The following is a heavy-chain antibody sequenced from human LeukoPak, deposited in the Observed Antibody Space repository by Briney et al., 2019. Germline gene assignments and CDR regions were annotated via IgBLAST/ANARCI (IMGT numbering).Heavy chain of an antibody. V-gene: IGHV3-53*01. Sequence: GGSLRLSCAASGFTVSSNYMSWVRQAPGKGLGWVSVIYSGGSTYYADSVKGRFTISRGNSKNMVYLQMNSLRAEDTAVYYCAKGWSGYFRSPFDLWGRGTMVTVSS. D-gene: IGHD3-3*01. CDR2: IYSGGST. CDR1: GFTVSSNY. J-gene: IGHJ3*01. CDR3: AKGWSGYFRSPFDL.